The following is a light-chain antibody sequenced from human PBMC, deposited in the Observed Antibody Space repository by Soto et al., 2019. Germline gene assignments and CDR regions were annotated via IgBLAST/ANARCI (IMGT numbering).Light chain of an antibody. J-gene: IGKJ1*01. Sequence: DIQMTQSPSSLSASVGDRVTITCRASQDITNQLAWYQQEPGKVPKLLIYAASTLQSGVPSRFSGSGSGTDFTLTIGSLQPEDDATYYCQRYDSAPQMFGQGTKVEI. CDR3: QRYDSAPQM. CDR2: AAS. V-gene: IGKV1-27*01. CDR1: QDITNQ.